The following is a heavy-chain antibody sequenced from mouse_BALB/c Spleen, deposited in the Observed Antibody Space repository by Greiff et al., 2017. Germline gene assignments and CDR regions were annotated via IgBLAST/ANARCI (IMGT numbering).Heavy chain of an antibody. CDR1: GYTFTSYW. CDR3: TRGFITTATFAY. J-gene: IGHJ3*01. Sequence: QVQLKQPGAELVRPGASVKLSCKASGYTFTSYWINWVKQRPGQGLEWIGNIYPSDSYTNYNQKFKDKATLTVDKSSSTAYMQLSSPTSEDSAVYYCTRGFITTATFAYWGQGTLVTVSA. V-gene: IGHV1-69*02. D-gene: IGHD1-2*01. CDR2: IYPSDSYT.